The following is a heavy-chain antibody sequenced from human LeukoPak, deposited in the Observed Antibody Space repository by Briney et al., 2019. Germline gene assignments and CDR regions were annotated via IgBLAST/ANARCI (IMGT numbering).Heavy chain of an antibody. CDR2: ITWNSSAI. CDR1: GFTFGSYT. CDR3: AKTRGEYVSGTYFDS. D-gene: IGHD3-10*01. Sequence: GGSLRLSCAASGFTFGSYTMNWVRQDPGKGLEWVSDITWNSSAIDYADSVKGRFTISRDNAKNSLYLQMNSLRAEDMALYYCAKTRGEYVSGTYFDSWGQGTLVTVSS. J-gene: IGHJ4*02. V-gene: IGHV3-9*03.